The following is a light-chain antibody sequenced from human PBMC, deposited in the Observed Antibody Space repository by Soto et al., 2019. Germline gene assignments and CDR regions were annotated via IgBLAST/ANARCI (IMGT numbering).Light chain of an antibody. CDR1: SSDVGGYNS. V-gene: IGLV2-14*01. J-gene: IGLJ2*01. CDR2: EVS. Sequence: QSALTQPASVCGSPGQSITISCTGTSSDVGGYNSVSWYQHHPGKAPKLMIYEVSNRPSGISNRFSGSKSGNTASLTISGLQAEDEADYYCTSYTSSSTQVFGGGTKLTVL. CDR3: TSYTSSSTQV.